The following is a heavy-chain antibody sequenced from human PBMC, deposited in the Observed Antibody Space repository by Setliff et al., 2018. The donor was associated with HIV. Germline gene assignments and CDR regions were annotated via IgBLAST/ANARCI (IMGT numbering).Heavy chain of an antibody. CDR2: IKQDGSEK. CDR3: AKGASSGWIHWYFDL. Sequence: PGESLTISCAASGFTFSSYWVSWVRQAPGKGLEWVANIKQDGSEKYYVDSVKGRFTISRDNAKNSLYLQMNRLRAEDTAVYYCAKGASSGWIHWYFDLWGRGTLVTVSS. J-gene: IGHJ2*01. D-gene: IGHD6-19*01. CDR1: GFTFSSYW. V-gene: IGHV3-7*03.